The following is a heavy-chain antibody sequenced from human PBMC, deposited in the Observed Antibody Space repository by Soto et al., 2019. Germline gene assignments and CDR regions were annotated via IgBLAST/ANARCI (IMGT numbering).Heavy chain of an antibody. J-gene: IGHJ5*02. Sequence: SETLSLTCTVSGGSISSYYWSWIRQPPGKGLEWIGYIYYSGSTYYNPSLKSRVAISVDTSKNQFSLKLSSVTAADTAVYYCARALASGWFDPWGQGTLVTVSS. CDR2: IYYSGST. D-gene: IGHD3-10*01. CDR1: GGSISSYY. V-gene: IGHV4-59*01. CDR3: ARALASGWFDP.